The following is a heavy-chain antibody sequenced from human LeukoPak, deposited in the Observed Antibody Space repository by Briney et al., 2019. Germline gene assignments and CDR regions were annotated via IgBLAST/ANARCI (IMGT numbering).Heavy chain of an antibody. D-gene: IGHD3-10*01. CDR1: GFTFRGYG. J-gene: IGHJ4*02. CDR3: AIPARRGVIVNSYFDY. V-gene: IGHV3-30*03. Sequence: GQSLRLSCEASGFTFRGYGMHWVRQSPGKGLEWVAVISYDGNAKAFADSVKGRFIISRDNPKNTLYLQMNSLRAEDTAVYYCAIPARRGVIVNSYFDYWGQGTLVTVSS. CDR2: ISYDGNAK.